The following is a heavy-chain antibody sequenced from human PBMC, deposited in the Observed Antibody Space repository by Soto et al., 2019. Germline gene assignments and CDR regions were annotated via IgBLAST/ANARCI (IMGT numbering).Heavy chain of an antibody. Sequence: QVQLQESGPGLVKPSGTLSLTCAVSGGSISSSNWWSWVRQPPGKGLEWIGEIYHSGSTNYNPSLKSRVTKSVDKSKNQFSLKLSSVTAADTAVYYCARVAATVTYVGAFDIWGQGTMVTVSS. J-gene: IGHJ3*02. CDR3: ARVAATVTYVGAFDI. CDR1: GGSISSSNW. CDR2: IYHSGST. D-gene: IGHD4-17*01. V-gene: IGHV4-4*02.